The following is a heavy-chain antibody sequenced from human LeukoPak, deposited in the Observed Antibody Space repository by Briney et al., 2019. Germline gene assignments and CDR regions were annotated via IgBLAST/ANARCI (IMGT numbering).Heavy chain of an antibody. Sequence: GGSLRLSCAVSGFTVSSNHMSWVRQAAGKGLEWVSVIDSGGSTFYADSVKGRFTISRDNSKNTLHVQMNSLRVEDTAVYYCTPYGGYSVWGQGTLVTVSS. V-gene: IGHV3-53*01. J-gene: IGHJ4*02. CDR3: TPYGGYSV. D-gene: IGHD4-23*01. CDR1: GFTVSSNH. CDR2: IDSGGST.